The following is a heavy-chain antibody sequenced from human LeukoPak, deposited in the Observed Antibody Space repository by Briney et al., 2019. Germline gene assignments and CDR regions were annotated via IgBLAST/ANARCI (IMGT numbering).Heavy chain of an antibody. CDR3: ARDGGSGYYGRVDAFDI. CDR2: IIPIFGTA. D-gene: IGHD3-10*01. Sequence: SVKVSCKASGGTFSSYDISWVRQAPGQGLEWMGGIIPIFGTANYAQKFQGRVTITADESTSTAYMELSSLRSEDTAVYYCARDGGSGYYGRVDAFDIWGQGTMVTVSS. J-gene: IGHJ3*02. CDR1: GGTFSSYD. V-gene: IGHV1-69*01.